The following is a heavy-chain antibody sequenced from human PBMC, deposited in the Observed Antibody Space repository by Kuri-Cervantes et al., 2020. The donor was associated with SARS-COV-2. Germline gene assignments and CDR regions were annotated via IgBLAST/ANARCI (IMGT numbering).Heavy chain of an antibody. CDR2: ISSSSSTI. Sequence: GESLKISCAASGFTVSSNYMSWVRQAPGKGLEWVSYISSSSSTIYYADSVKGRFTISRDNAENSLYLQMNSLRAEDTAVYYCARDKWPIVVVTCYFDYWGQGTLVTVSS. J-gene: IGHJ4*02. CDR1: GFTVSSNY. D-gene: IGHD2-21*02. V-gene: IGHV3-48*01. CDR3: ARDKWPIVVVTCYFDY.